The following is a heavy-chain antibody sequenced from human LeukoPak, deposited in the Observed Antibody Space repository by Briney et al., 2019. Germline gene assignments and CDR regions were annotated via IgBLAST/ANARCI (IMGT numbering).Heavy chain of an antibody. J-gene: IGHJ4*02. V-gene: IGHV3-21*01. CDR1: GFTFSSYS. CDR3: ARDLFGVVIGGSY. D-gene: IGHD3-3*01. CDR2: ISSSSSYI. Sequence: PGGSLRLSCAASGFTFSSYSMNWVRQAPGKGLEWVSSISSSSSYIYYADSVKGRFTISRDNAKNSLYLQMNSLRAEDTAVYYCARDLFGVVIGGSYWGQGTLVTVSS.